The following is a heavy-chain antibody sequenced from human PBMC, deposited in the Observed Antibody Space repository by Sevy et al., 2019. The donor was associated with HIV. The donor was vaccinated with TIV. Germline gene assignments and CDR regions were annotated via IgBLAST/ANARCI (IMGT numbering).Heavy chain of an antibody. D-gene: IGHD3-3*01. Sequence: SETLSLTCTVSGGSISSSSYYWGWIRQPPGKGLEWIGSIYYSGSTYYNPSLKSRVTISVDTSKNQFSLMLSSVTAADTAVYYCARNGFLESTRYNWFDPWGQGTLVTVSS. J-gene: IGHJ5*02. CDR3: ARNGFLESTRYNWFDP. CDR1: GGSISSSSYY. CDR2: IYYSGST. V-gene: IGHV4-39*01.